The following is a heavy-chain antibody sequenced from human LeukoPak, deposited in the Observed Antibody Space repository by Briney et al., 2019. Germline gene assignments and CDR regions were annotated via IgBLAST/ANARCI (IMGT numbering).Heavy chain of an antibody. J-gene: IGHJ4*02. V-gene: IGHV4-59*01. CDR2: TYYSGST. CDR3: ARRFDS. Sequence: PSETLSLTCTVSGDSITNNYHWSWIRQPPGMGLEFIGYTYYSGSTNYNPSLKSRVTISMDTSKNQFSLRLTSVTAADTAVYYCARRFDSWGQGTLVTVSS. CDR1: GDSITNNYH.